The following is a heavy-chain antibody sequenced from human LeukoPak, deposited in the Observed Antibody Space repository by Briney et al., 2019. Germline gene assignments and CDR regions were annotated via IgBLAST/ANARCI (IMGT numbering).Heavy chain of an antibody. D-gene: IGHD3-3*01. CDR2: ISSSGRTI. J-gene: IGHJ4*02. Sequence: PGGSLRLSCAASGFTFSSYSMNWVRQAPGKGLEWVSYISSSGRTIHYADSVKGRFTISRDNAKNSLYLQMSSLRAEDTAIYSCARDQSLQVFGVVYYFDYWGQGTLVTVSS. V-gene: IGHV3-48*01. CDR3: ARDQSLQVFGVVYYFDY. CDR1: GFTFSSYS.